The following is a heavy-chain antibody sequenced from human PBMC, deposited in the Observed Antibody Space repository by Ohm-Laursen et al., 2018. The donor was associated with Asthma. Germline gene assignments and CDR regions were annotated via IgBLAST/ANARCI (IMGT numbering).Heavy chain of an antibody. CDR3: ARDVMEWYLPAFDF. V-gene: IGHV3-30-3*01. CDR1: GFTLSPYD. J-gene: IGHJ4*02. Sequence: SLRLSCSAPGFTLSPYDMNWVRQAPGKGLEWVAVGGSYYDGGLKYYADSVNGRFTVSRDDSKNTLYLQMNSLRPDDTAVYYCARDVMEWYLPAFDFWGQGTLVTVSS. CDR2: GGSYYDGGLK. D-gene: IGHD3-3*01.